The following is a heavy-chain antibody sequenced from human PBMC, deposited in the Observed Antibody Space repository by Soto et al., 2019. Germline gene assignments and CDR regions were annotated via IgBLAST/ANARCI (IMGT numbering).Heavy chain of an antibody. V-gene: IGHV3-30*18. CDR2: ISYDGSNK. J-gene: IGHJ4*02. D-gene: IGHD2-8*01. CDR1: GFTFSGYG. Sequence: PGGSLRLSCAASGFTFSGYGMHWVRQAPGKGLEWVAVISYDGSNKYYADSVKGRFTISRDNSKNTLYLQMNSLRAEDTAVYYCAKDRVVLMVYAIRGFDYWGQGTLVT. CDR3: AKDRVVLMVYAIRGFDY.